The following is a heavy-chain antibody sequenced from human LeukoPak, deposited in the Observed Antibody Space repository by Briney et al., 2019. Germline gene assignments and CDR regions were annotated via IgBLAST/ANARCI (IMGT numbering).Heavy chain of an antibody. CDR2: IYPGDSDT. J-gene: IGHJ5*02. Sequence: GESLKISCKGSGYSFTSYWIGWVRQMPGKGLEWMGIIYPGDSDTRYSPSFQGQVTISADKSISTAYLQWSSLKASDTAMYYCARAYSSVGTKSWSDPWGQGTLVTVSS. D-gene: IGHD6-25*01. CDR1: GYSFTSYW. V-gene: IGHV5-51*01. CDR3: ARAYSSVGTKSWSDP.